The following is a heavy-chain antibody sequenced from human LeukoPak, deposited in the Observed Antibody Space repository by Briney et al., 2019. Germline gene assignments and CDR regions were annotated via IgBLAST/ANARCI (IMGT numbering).Heavy chain of an antibody. D-gene: IGHD2-21*01. Sequence: ASETLSLTCTVSGGSISSGGYYWSWIRQHPGKGLEWIGYIYYSGSTYYNPSLKSRVTISVDTSKNQFSLKLSSVTAADTAVYHCARVISGDDHFDYWGQGTLVTVSS. CDR3: ARVISGDDHFDY. CDR1: GGSISSGGYY. V-gene: IGHV4-31*03. J-gene: IGHJ4*02. CDR2: IYYSGST.